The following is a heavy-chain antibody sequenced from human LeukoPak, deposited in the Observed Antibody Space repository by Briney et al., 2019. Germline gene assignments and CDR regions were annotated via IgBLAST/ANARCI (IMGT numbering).Heavy chain of an antibody. Sequence: PGGSLRLSCAASGFTFSSYAMHWVRQAPGKGLEWVAVISYDGSNKYYADSVKGRFTISRDNSKNTLYLQMNSLRAEDTAVYYCAKDSYSYGPSYFDYWGQGTLVTVSS. D-gene: IGHD5-18*01. CDR1: GFTFSSYA. CDR3: AKDSYSYGPSYFDY. V-gene: IGHV3-30*04. CDR2: ISYDGSNK. J-gene: IGHJ4*02.